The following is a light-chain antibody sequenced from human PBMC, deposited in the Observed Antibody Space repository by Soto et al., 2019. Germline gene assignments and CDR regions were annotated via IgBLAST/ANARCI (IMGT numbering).Light chain of an antibody. Sequence: EIVLTQSPATLSFSPGERATLSCRASQSVSSYLAWYQQKPGQAPRLLIYDASNRATGIPARFSGSGSGTDFTITIGSLEPEDFELYYCQQRSNWPIAFGQGTRLEIK. J-gene: IGKJ5*01. V-gene: IGKV3-11*01. CDR1: QSVSSY. CDR2: DAS. CDR3: QQRSNWPIA.